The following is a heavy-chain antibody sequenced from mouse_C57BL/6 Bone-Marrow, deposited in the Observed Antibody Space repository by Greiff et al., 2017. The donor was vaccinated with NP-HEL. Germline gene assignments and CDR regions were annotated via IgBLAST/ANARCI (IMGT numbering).Heavy chain of an antibody. CDR1: GFSLTSYG. CDR2: IWSGGST. J-gene: IGHJ3*01. V-gene: IGHV2-2*01. Sequence: QVQLQQSGPGLVQPSQSLSITCTVSGFSLTSYGVHWVRQSPGKGLEWLGVIWSGGSTDYNAAFISRLSISKDNSKSQVFFKMNSLQADDTAIDYCARNRLAWFAYWGQGTLVTVSA. D-gene: IGHD4-1*01. CDR3: ARNRLAWFAY.